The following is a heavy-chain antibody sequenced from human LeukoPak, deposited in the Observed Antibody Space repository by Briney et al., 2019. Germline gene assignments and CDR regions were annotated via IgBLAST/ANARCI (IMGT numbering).Heavy chain of an antibody. D-gene: IGHD2-21*02. Sequence: PGGSLRLSCAASGFTFSSYSMNWVRQAPGKGLEWVSYISSSSSTIYYADSVKGRFTISRDNAKNSLYLQMNSLRAEDTAVYYCARSGVTPDYWGQGALVTVSS. V-gene: IGHV3-48*01. CDR2: ISSSSSTI. CDR1: GFTFSSYS. J-gene: IGHJ4*02. CDR3: ARSGVTPDY.